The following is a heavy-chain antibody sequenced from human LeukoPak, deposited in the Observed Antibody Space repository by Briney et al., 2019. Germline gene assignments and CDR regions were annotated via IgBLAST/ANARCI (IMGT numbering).Heavy chain of an antibody. V-gene: IGHV1-8*01. CDR3: ARDWGYSSRWYSPHLDY. Sequence: ASVKVSCKASGYTFTSYDINWVRQATGQGLEWMGWMNPNSGNTGYAQKFQGRVAMTRNTSISTAYMELSSLRTDDTAVYYCARDWGYSSRWYSPHLDYWGQGTLVTVSS. CDR1: GYTFTSYD. J-gene: IGHJ4*02. CDR2: MNPNSGNT. D-gene: IGHD6-13*01.